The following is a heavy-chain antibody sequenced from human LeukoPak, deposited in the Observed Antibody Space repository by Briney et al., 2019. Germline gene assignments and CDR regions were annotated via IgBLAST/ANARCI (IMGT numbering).Heavy chain of an antibody. Sequence: SGKVSCKASGGTFSSYAISWVRQAPGQGLEWMGGIIPIFGTANYAQKFQGRVTITADESTSTAYMELSSLRSEDTAVYYCAREVEGYCSSTSCYQHYYFDYWGQGTLVTVSS. J-gene: IGHJ4*02. D-gene: IGHD2-2*01. V-gene: IGHV1-69*13. CDR2: IIPIFGTA. CDR3: AREVEGYCSSTSCYQHYYFDY. CDR1: GGTFSSYA.